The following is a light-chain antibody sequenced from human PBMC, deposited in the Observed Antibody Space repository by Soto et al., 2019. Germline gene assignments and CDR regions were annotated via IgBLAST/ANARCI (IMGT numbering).Light chain of an antibody. J-gene: IGLJ2*01. V-gene: IGLV2-14*01. Sequence: QSVLTQPASVSGSPGQSITISCTGTSSDIGGYNSVSWYQQHPGKAPKLMIYEVSNRPSGVSNRFSGSKSGNTASLTISGLQAEDEGDYYCSSYTSSSTLYVVFGGGTKLTVL. CDR3: SSYTSSSTLYVV. CDR2: EVS. CDR1: SSDIGGYNS.